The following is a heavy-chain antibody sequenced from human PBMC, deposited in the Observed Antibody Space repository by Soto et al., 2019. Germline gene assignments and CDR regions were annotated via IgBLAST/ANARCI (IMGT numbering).Heavy chain of an antibody. V-gene: IGHV5-51*01. CDR2: IYPGDSDT. J-gene: IGHJ4*02. Sequence: GESLKISCKGSGYSFTSYWISWVRQMPGKGLEWMGIIYPGDSDTRYSPSFQGQVTISADKSISTAYLQWSSLKASDTAMYYCARRACTNGVCYYSYWRQGTLVTVSS. D-gene: IGHD2-8*01. CDR3: ARRACTNGVCYYSY. CDR1: GYSFTSYW.